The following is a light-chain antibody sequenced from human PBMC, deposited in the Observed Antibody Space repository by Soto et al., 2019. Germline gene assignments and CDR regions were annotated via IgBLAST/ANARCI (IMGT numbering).Light chain of an antibody. CDR1: SSDVGGYNY. CDR3: QSFDSSLDGWV. V-gene: IGLV2-14*01. J-gene: IGLJ3*02. CDR2: EVS. Sequence: QSALTQPASVSGSPGQSITISCTGTSSDVGGYNYVSWYQQHPGKAPKLVIYEVSNRPSGVSSRFSGSRSGNTASLSITGLQAEDEADYYCQSFDSSLDGWVFGGGTKLTVL.